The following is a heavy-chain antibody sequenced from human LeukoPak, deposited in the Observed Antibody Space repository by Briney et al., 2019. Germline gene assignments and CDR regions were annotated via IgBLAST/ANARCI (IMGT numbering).Heavy chain of an antibody. Sequence: PSETLSLTCAVYGGSFSGYYWSWIRQPPGKGLEWIGEINHSGSTNYNPSLKSRVTISVDTSKNQFSLKLSSVTAADTAVYYCVRCAVVVPAAIRRLYGMDVWGQGTTVTVSS. CDR2: INHSGST. CDR1: GGSFSGYY. J-gene: IGHJ6*02. D-gene: IGHD2-2*02. V-gene: IGHV4-34*01. CDR3: VRCAVVVPAAIRRLYGMDV.